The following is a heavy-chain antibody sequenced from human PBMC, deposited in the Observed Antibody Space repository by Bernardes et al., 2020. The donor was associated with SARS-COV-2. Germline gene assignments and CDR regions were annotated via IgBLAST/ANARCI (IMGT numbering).Heavy chain of an antibody. V-gene: IGHV3-48*01. J-gene: IGHJ3*02. Sequence: GGSLRLSCAASGFTFSSYSMNWVRQAPGKGLEWVSYISSSSSTIYYADSVKGRFTISRDNAKTSLYLQMNSLRAEDTAVYYCARDLGAITMIVVVITPSAFDIWGKGTMVTVSS. CDR3: ARDLGAITMIVVVITPSAFDI. D-gene: IGHD3-22*01. CDR1: GFTFSSYS. CDR2: ISSSSSTI.